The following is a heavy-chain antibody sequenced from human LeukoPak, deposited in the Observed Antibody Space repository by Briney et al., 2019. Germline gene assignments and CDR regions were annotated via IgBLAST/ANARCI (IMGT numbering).Heavy chain of an antibody. J-gene: IGHJ6*02. Sequence: GGSLRLSCAASGFTFSTYAMSWVRQAPGKGLEWVSGISGSGGSTYYVDSVKGRFTISRDNPKNSLYLQMSSLRAEDTAVYYCASRVGYSSGWSGNGMDVWGQGTTVTVSS. CDR3: ASRVGYSSGWSGNGMDV. V-gene: IGHV3-23*01. CDR2: ISGSGGST. CDR1: GFTFSTYA. D-gene: IGHD6-19*01.